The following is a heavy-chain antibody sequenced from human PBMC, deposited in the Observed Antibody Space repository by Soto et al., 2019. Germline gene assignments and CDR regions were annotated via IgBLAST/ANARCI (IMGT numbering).Heavy chain of an antibody. D-gene: IGHD6-13*01. Sequence: QVQLVQSGAEVKKPGASVKVSCKVSGYTLTKLSMHWVRQAPGKGLEWMGGFDPEDGETIYAQKFQGRVTMTEDTSTDTAYLELSSLRSEDTAVYYCATTPWVRDSTEKGIDSWGQGTRVTVSS. J-gene: IGHJ4*02. V-gene: IGHV1-24*01. CDR2: FDPEDGET. CDR3: ATTPWVRDSTEKGIDS. CDR1: GYTLTKLS.